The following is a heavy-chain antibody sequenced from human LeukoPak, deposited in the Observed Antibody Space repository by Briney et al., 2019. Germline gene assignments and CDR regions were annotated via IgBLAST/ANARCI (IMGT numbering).Heavy chain of an antibody. Sequence: GGSLRLSCAASGFTFSGYAMHWVRQAPGKGLEWVAVISYDGTNKYSADSVKGRFTISRDNSKNTLYLQMNSLGAEDTAVYYCARLTGFSGFDYWGQGTLVTVPS. D-gene: IGHD3-10*01. J-gene: IGHJ4*02. CDR2: ISYDGTNK. CDR3: ARLTGFSGFDY. CDR1: GFTFSGYA. V-gene: IGHV3-30*01.